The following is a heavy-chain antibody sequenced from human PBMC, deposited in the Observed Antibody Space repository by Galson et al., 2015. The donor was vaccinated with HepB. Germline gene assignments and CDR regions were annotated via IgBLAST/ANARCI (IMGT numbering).Heavy chain of an antibody. CDR1: GYTLTSYA. CDR2: ISAYNGNT. CDR3: AIVGYCSSTSCYYYYYGMAV. J-gene: IGHJ6*02. D-gene: IGHD2-2*01. V-gene: IGHV1-18*04. Sequence: SVKVSCKASGYTLTSYAISWLRQAPGQGLEWMGWISAYNGNTNYAQKLQGRVTMTTDTSTNTAYMELRSLRSDDTAVYYCAIVGYCSSTSCYYYYYGMAVWGQATTVTVSS.